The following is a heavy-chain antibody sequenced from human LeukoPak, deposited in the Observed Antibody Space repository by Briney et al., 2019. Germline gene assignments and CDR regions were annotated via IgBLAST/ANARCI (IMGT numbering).Heavy chain of an antibody. V-gene: IGHV3-30*04. Sequence: GRSLRHSCAASGFTSFSYAMYGVCPAPGRGVEWVAVISYDGSNKYYADSVKGRFTISSDNSKNTLYLQMNSLRAEDTAVYFCASGKYRYGDNWFDPWGQGTLVTVSS. D-gene: IGHD5-18*01. CDR3: ASGKYRYGDNWFDP. CDR2: ISYDGSNK. J-gene: IGHJ5*02. CDR1: GFTSFSYA.